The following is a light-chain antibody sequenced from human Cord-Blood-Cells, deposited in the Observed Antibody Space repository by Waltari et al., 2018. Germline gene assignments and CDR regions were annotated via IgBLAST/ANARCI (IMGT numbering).Light chain of an antibody. CDR1: QSISRS. J-gene: IGKJ4*01. CDR3: QQSYSTPT. CDR2: AAS. Sequence: EIQMTQSPSSLSASVGDRVTITCRASQSISRSLNWYQQKPGKAPKLLIYAASSLQSGVPSRFSGSGSVTDFTLTISSLQPEDFATYYCQQSYSTPTFGGGTKVEIK. V-gene: IGKV1-39*01.